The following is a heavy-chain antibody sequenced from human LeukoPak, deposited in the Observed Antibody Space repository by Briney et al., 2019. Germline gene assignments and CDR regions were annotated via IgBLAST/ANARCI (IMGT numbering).Heavy chain of an antibody. Sequence: GGSLRLSCAASGFTFSSYSMNWVRQAPGKGLEWVSSISSSSYIYYADSVKGRFTISRDNAKNSLYLQMNSLRAEDTAVYYCASGELLQYFQHWGQGTLVTVSS. CDR2: ISSSSYI. CDR1: GFTFSSYS. V-gene: IGHV3-21*01. CDR3: ASGELLQYFQH. D-gene: IGHD1-26*01. J-gene: IGHJ1*01.